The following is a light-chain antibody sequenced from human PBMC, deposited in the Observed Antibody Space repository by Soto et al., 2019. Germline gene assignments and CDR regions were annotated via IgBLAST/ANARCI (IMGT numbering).Light chain of an antibody. Sequence: EIVLTQSPDTLSLSPGERATLSCRASQSVRNNYLAWYQQKPGQAPRSLIYDASSRATGIPDRFSGSGSGTDFTLTINRLEPEDFAVYYCQQYGSTPLTFGGGTKVDIE. V-gene: IGKV3-20*01. CDR2: DAS. J-gene: IGKJ4*01. CDR1: QSVRNNY. CDR3: QQYGSTPLT.